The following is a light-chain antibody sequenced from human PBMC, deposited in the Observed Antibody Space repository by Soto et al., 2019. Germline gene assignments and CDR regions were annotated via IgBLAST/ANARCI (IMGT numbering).Light chain of an antibody. Sequence: QAVVTQPASVSGSPGQSITISCTGTNSDIGSYNLVSWYQQHPGKVPRLMIYEGTKRPSGVSNRFSGSRSGNTASLTISGLQAEDEADYYCCSYGGNAFFAIFGGGTKVTVL. CDR2: EGT. J-gene: IGLJ2*01. CDR3: CSYGGNAFFAI. CDR1: NSDIGSYNL. V-gene: IGLV2-23*01.